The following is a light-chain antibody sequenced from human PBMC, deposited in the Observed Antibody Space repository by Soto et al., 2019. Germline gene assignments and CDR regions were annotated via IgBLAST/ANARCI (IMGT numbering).Light chain of an antibody. Sequence: ELVMTQSPATLSGSPGERATLSCRASQSISSNLAWYQHKPGQAHRLLISDASNSANGIPGRFIGSGSGTVFTLTISSLEPEDYAVYYCQQCSNWPRITFGQGTRLEIK. V-gene: IGKV3-11*01. CDR1: QSISSN. CDR2: DAS. CDR3: QQCSNWPRIT. J-gene: IGKJ5*01.